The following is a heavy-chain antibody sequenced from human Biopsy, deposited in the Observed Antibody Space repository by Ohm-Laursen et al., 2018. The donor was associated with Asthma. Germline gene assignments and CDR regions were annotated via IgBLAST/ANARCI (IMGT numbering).Heavy chain of an antibody. V-gene: IGHV3-30-3*02. D-gene: IGHD5-12*01. Sequence: SSLRLSCAASGRHFGSYNMHWARQAPGKGLEWVAVITFDGSTQHYGDSVKGRFTISRDNSKNTLYLQMNSLRTEDTAVYYCAKRRGYSGHDNDYWGQGTLVIVSS. CDR3: AKRRGYSGHDNDY. CDR2: ITFDGSTQ. J-gene: IGHJ4*02. CDR1: GRHFGSYN.